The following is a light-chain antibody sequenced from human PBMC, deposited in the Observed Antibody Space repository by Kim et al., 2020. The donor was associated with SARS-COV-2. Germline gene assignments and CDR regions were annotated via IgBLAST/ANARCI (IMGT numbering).Light chain of an antibody. CDR1: QSVNNW. V-gene: IGKV1-5*03. Sequence: DIQMTQSPSTVSASVGGRVTVTCRASQSVNNWLAWYQQKAGKAPKLLIYRTSNLGGGVPSRFSGSGSGTEFTLTISSLQPDDFATYYCQQYYSPPWTFGQGTKVEIK. J-gene: IGKJ1*01. CDR2: RTS. CDR3: QQYYSPPWT.